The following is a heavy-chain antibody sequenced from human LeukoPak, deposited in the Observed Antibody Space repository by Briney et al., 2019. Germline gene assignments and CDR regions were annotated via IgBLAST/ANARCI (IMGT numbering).Heavy chain of an antibody. Sequence: GGSLRLSCAAPGFTFSTYSVNWVRQAPGKGLEWVSYITGSSSTIYYADSVKGRFTISRDNAKNSLYLQMNSLRAEDTAVYYCARRFDSWGQGTLVTVSS. CDR3: ARRFDS. J-gene: IGHJ4*02. CDR2: ITGSSSTI. V-gene: IGHV3-48*01. CDR1: GFTFSTYS.